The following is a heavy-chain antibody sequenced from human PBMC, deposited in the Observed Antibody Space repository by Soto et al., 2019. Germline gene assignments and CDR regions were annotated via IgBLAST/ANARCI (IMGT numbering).Heavy chain of an antibody. V-gene: IGHV3-21*01. Sequence: GGSLRLSCAASGFTFSSYSMNWVRQAPGKGLEWVSSISSSSSYIYYADSVKGRFTISRDNAKNSLYLQMNSLRAEDTAVYYCAREYGYSKRELDYWGQGTLVTVSS. CDR1: GFTFSSYS. CDR2: ISSSSSYI. J-gene: IGHJ4*02. D-gene: IGHD5-18*01. CDR3: AREYGYSKRELDY.